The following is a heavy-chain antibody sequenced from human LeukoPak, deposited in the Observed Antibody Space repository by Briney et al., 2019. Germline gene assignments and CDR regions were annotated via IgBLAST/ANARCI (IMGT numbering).Heavy chain of an antibody. V-gene: IGHV3-21*01. CDR1: GFTFSSYS. D-gene: IGHD6-13*01. Sequence: GGSLRLSCAASGFTFSSYSMNWVRQAPGKGLEWVSSISSSSSYIYYADSVKGRFTISRDNAKNSLYLQMNSLRAEDTAVHYCARVIGMIAAAGTFDYWGQGTLVTVSS. CDR2: ISSSSSYI. CDR3: ARVIGMIAAAGTFDY. J-gene: IGHJ4*02.